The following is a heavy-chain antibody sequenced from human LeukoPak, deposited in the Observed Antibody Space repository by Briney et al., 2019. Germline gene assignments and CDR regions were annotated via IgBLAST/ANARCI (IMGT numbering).Heavy chain of an antibody. J-gene: IGHJ5*02. D-gene: IGHD1-26*01. V-gene: IGHV5-51*01. CDR2: IYPGDSDT. CDR1: GYSFSTYW. Sequence: GESLKISCKGSGYSFSTYWFGWVRQMPGKGLEWMGIIYPGDSDTRYRPSFQGQVTISADKSISTAYLQWSSLKASDTAMYYCARVQGGSYYNWFDPWGQGTLVTVSS. CDR3: ARVQGGSYYNWFDP.